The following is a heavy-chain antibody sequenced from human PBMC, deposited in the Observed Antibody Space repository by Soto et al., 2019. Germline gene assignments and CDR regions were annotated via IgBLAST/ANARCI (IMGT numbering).Heavy chain of an antibody. J-gene: IGHJ4*02. D-gene: IGHD6-13*01. V-gene: IGHV5-51*01. CDR3: ARDLAAADY. Sequence: PGESLKISCKGSGYSFTSYWIGWVRQMPGKGLEWMGIIYPGDSDTRYSPSFQGQVTLTMDTSTSTVYMELSSLRFEDTAVYYCARDLAAADYWGQGTLVTVSS. CDR1: GYSFTSYW. CDR2: IYPGDSDT.